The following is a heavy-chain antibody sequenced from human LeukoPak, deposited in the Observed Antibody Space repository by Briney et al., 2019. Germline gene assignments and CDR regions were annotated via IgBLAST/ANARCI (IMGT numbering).Heavy chain of an antibody. CDR1: GYTFTGYY. Sequence: ASVKVSCMASGYTFTGYYMHWVRQAPGQGLEWMGWINPNSGGTNYAQKFQGRVTMTRDTSISTAYMELSRLRSDDTAVYYCARDPGGYCSSTSCPPEDYWGQGTLVTVSS. J-gene: IGHJ4*02. CDR2: INPNSGGT. D-gene: IGHD2-2*01. V-gene: IGHV1-2*02. CDR3: ARDPGGYCSSTSCPPEDY.